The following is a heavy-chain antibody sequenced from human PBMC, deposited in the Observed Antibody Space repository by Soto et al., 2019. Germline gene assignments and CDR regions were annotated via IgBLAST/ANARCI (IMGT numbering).Heavy chain of an antibody. Sequence: GGSLRLSCAASGFTFSSYGMHWVRQAPGKGLEWVAVISYDGSNKYYADSVKGRFTISIDNSKNTLYLQMNSLRAEDTAVYYCAKDLSAIAVAGSYYYYGMDVWGQGTTVTVSS. CDR2: ISYDGSNK. CDR1: GFTFSSYG. V-gene: IGHV3-30*18. CDR3: AKDLSAIAVAGSYYYYGMDV. J-gene: IGHJ6*02. D-gene: IGHD6-19*01.